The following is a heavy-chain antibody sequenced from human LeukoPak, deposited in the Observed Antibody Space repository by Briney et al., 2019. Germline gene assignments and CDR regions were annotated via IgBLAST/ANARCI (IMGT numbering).Heavy chain of an antibody. D-gene: IGHD5-18*01. CDR3: ARGGDAAMARPNWYYYYYGMDV. CDR1: GGSTSSGNYY. CDR2: ISSSGNT. V-gene: IGHV4-39*07. Sequence: SETLSLTCTVSGGSTSSGNYYWGWIRQPPGKGLEWIGGISSSGNTYYNPSLKSRVTISVDTSKNQFSLKLSSVTAADTAVYYCARGGDAAMARPNWYYYYYGMDVWGQGTTVTVSS. J-gene: IGHJ6*02.